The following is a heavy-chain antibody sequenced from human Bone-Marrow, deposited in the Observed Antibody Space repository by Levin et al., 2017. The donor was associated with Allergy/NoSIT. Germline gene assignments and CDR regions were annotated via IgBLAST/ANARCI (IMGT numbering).Heavy chain of an antibody. CDR2: IYSGGGV. D-gene: IGHD2/OR15-2a*01. J-gene: IGHJ5*02. CDR1: GFTVGNNY. Sequence: QPGGSLRLSCAASGFTVGNNYMSWVRQAPGKGLEWVSVIYSGGGVYYADSVKGRFTISRDSSKNTLYLQMNSLRAEDTAVYYCARDRHCISNTCYGAWGQGTLVTVSS. CDR3: ARDRHCISNTCYGA. V-gene: IGHV3-53*01.